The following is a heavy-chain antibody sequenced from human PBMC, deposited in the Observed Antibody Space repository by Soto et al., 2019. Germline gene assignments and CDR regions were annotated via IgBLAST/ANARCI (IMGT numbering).Heavy chain of an antibody. Sequence: GSLRLSCAASTFTFSTYWMSWVRQAPGKGLEWVANIKHDGSAKYYVDSVKGRFTISRDNAENSLYLQMNSLRAEDTAVYYCARGSPKGYGTSWFDYWGQGTLVTVS. CDR2: IKHDGSAK. CDR1: TFTFSTYW. D-gene: IGHD6-13*01. V-gene: IGHV3-7*01. CDR3: ARGSPKGYGTSWFDY. J-gene: IGHJ4*02.